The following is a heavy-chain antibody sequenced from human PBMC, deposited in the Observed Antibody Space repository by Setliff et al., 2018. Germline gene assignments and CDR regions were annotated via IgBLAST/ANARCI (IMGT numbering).Heavy chain of an antibody. CDR3: ARDNTMVGATDY. D-gene: IGHD1-26*01. Sequence: SETLSLTCTVSGGSISSGTYYWSWIRQPAGKGLEWIGRLHTSGSIDYNHSLKSRVTISVDTSKNQFSLRLRSVTAADTAVYFCARDNTMVGATDYWGLGTLVTVSS. V-gene: IGHV4-61*02. CDR1: GGSISSGTYY. J-gene: IGHJ4*02. CDR2: LHTSGSI.